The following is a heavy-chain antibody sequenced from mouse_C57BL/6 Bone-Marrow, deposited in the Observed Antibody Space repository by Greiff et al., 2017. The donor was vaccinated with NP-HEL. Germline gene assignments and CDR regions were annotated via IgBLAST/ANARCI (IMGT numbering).Heavy chain of an antibody. J-gene: IGHJ4*01. CDR2: IDPSDSYT. Sequence: QVQLQQSGAELVRPGTSVKLSCKASGYTFTSYWMHWVKQRPGQGLEWIGVIDPSDSYTNYNQKFKGKATLTVDTSSSTAYMQLSSLTSEDSTVYYCANLPMDYWGQGTSVTVSS. D-gene: IGHD5-1*01. V-gene: IGHV1-59*01. CDR1: GYTFTSYW. CDR3: ANLPMDY.